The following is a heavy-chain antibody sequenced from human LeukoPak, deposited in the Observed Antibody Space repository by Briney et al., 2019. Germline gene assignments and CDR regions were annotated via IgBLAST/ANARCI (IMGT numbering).Heavy chain of an antibody. J-gene: IGHJ6*02. Sequence: GGSLRLSCAASGFTFSGYGMHWVRLAPGKGLEWVAXXWXDGKNEHFAASVKGRFTISRDNSKKTMYLQINSLRAEDTAVYYCARDRHCVNGLCHNSPGMDVWGRGTTVTVSS. D-gene: IGHD2-8*01. V-gene: IGHV3-33*01. CDR1: GFTFSGYG. CDR2: XWXDGKNE. CDR3: ARDRHCVNGLCHNSPGMDV.